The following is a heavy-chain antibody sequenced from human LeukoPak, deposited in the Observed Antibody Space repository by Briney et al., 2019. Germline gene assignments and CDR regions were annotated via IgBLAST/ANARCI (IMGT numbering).Heavy chain of an antibody. V-gene: IGHV3-30*02. J-gene: IGHJ5*02. D-gene: IGHD6-19*01. CDR1: GFTFSSYG. CDR2: IRYDGSNK. Sequence: PGGSLRLSCAASGFTFSSYGMHWVRQAPGKGLEWVAFIRYDGSNKYYADSVKGRFTISRDNSKNTLYLQMNSLRAEDTAVYYCAKAAEAVAEHNWFDPWGQGTLVTVSS. CDR3: AKAAEAVAEHNWFDP.